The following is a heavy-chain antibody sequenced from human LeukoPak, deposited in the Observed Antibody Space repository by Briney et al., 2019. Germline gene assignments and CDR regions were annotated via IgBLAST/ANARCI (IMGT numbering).Heavy chain of an antibody. CDR2: IYYSGST. Sequence: SETLSLTCTVSGGSISSGDYYWSWIRQPPGEGLEWIGYIYYSGSTYYNPSLKSRVTISVDTSKNQFSLKLSSVTAADMAVYYCARSSYYDFWSGYYTYYYYYGMDVWGQGTTVTVSS. D-gene: IGHD3-3*01. J-gene: IGHJ6*02. V-gene: IGHV4-30-4*02. CDR1: GGSISSGDYY. CDR3: ARSSYYDFWSGYYTYYYYYGMDV.